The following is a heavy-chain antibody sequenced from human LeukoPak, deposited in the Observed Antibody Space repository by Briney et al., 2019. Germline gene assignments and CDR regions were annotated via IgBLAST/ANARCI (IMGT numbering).Heavy chain of an antibody. CDR2: MNPNSGNT. CDR3: ARGGDLPIVPAAINWFDP. CDR1: GYTFTSYD. J-gene: IGHJ5*02. Sequence: ASVKVSCKASGYTFTSYDINWVRQATGQGLEWMGWMNPNSGNTGYAQKFQGRVTITRNTSISTAYMELSSLRSEDTAVYYSARGGDLPIVPAAINWFDPWGQGTLVTVSS. D-gene: IGHD2-2*01. V-gene: IGHV1-8*03.